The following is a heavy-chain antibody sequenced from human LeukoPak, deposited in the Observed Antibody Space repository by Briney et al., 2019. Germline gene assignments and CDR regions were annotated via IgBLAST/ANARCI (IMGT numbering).Heavy chain of an antibody. CDR1: GYTSTSYY. CDR2: INPSGGST. Sequence: GASVKVSCKASGYTSTSYYMHWVRQAPGQGLEWMGIINPSGGSTSYAQKFQGRVTMTRDTSTSTVYMELSSLRSEDTAVYYCARRYCSSTSCSYNWGFAYGMDVWGQGTTVTVSS. D-gene: IGHD2-2*01. J-gene: IGHJ6*02. V-gene: IGHV1-46*01. CDR3: ARRYCSSTSCSYNWGFAYGMDV.